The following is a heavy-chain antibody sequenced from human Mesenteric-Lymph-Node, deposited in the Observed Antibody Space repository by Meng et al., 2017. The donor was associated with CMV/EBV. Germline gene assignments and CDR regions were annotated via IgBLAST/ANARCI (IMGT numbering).Heavy chain of an antibody. J-gene: IGHJ4*02. CDR2: IYPGDSDA. CDR1: FTRYW. V-gene: IGHV5-51*01. Sequence: FTRYWIGWVRQMPGKGLEWMGIIYPGDSDARYSPSFQGQVTISADKSISTAYLQWSSLKASDTAMYYCARHGQFYYDSSGYKYFDYWGQGTLVTVSS. CDR3: ARHGQFYYDSSGYKYFDY. D-gene: IGHD3-22*01.